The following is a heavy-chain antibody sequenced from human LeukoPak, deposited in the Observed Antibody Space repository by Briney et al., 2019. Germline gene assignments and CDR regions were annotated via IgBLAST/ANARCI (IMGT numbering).Heavy chain of an antibody. CDR1: GFTFSSYA. Sequence: GGSLRLSCVASGFTFSSYAMSWVRQAPGKGLEWVSSISSSSTYIYYVDSVKGRFTISRDDAKNSLYLQMNSLRAEDTALYYCARDWSGDDYWGQGTLVTVSS. CDR2: ISSSSTYI. J-gene: IGHJ4*02. D-gene: IGHD3-3*01. V-gene: IGHV3-21*01. CDR3: ARDWSGDDY.